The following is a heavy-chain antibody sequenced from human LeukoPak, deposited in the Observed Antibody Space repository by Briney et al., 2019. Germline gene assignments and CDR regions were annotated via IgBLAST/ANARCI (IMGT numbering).Heavy chain of an antibody. CDR3: AELGITTIGGV. CDR1: GFTFSSYS. D-gene: IGHD3-10*02. CDR2: ISSSSSYI. Sequence: TGGSLRLSCAASGFTFSSYSMNWVRQAPGKGLEWVSSISSSSSYIYYADSVKGRFTISRDNAKNSLYLQMNSLRAEDTAVYYCAELGITTIGGVWGKGTTVTISS. V-gene: IGHV3-21*01. J-gene: IGHJ6*04.